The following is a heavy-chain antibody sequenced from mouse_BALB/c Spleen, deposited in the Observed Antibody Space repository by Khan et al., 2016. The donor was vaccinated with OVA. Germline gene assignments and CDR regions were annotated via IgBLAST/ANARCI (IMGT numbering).Heavy chain of an antibody. CDR2: INPSNGGT. V-gene: IGHV1S81*02. D-gene: IGHD2-5*01. CDR1: GYSFTSYY. Sequence: QIQLVQSGAELVKPGASVRLSCKASGYSFTSYYLYWVKQRPGHGLVWIGDINPSNGGTHFNEKFKNKVTLTVDKSSSTAYMQLSNHTSGDSAVCYCTRSEYSTVAYRGQGALVTVSA. CDR3: TRSEYSTVAY. J-gene: IGHJ3*01.